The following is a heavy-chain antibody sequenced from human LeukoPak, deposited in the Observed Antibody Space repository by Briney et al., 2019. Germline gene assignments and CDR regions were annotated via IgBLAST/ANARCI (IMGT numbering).Heavy chain of an antibody. CDR3: ARDGDYYLDY. J-gene: IGHJ4*01. CDR1: GYTLTSYA. CDR2: ISASNGNT. Sequence: WVSVKVSCKASGYTLTSYAISWVRQAPGQGLEWMGWISASNGNTNYAQNLQGRVTMTADTSTSTAYMELRSLRSDDTAVYYCARDGDYYLDYWGHGTLVTVSS. V-gene: IGHV1-18*01.